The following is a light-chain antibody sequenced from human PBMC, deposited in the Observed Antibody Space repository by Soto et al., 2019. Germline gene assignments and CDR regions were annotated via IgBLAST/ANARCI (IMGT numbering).Light chain of an antibody. V-gene: IGLV3-1*01. CDR1: KLGDKY. Sequence: SYELTQPPSVSVSPGQTASITCSGDKLGDKYACWYQQKPGQSPVLVIYQDSKRPTGIPERFSGSNSGNTATLTISRTQATDEADYYCQAWDSSTVVFGGGTKLTVL. CDR2: QDS. CDR3: QAWDSSTVV. J-gene: IGLJ2*01.